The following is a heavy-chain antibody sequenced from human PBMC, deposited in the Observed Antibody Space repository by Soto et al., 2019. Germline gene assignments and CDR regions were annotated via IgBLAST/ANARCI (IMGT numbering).Heavy chain of an antibody. D-gene: IGHD2-15*01. V-gene: IGHV3-30-3*01. CDR3: ARVPSSSGRAHFDY. J-gene: IGHJ4*02. CDR1: GFTFSSYA. CDR2: ISYEGSNK. Sequence: QVQLVESGGGVVQPGRSLRLSWAASGFTFSSYAMHWVRQAPGKGLEWVAVISYEGSNKYYPDSVKGRFTISRDNSKNTLYLQMNSLRAEDTAVYYCARVPSSSGRAHFDYWGQGTLVTGSS.